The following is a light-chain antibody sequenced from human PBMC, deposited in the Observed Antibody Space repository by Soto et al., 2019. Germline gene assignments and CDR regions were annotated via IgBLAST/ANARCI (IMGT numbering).Light chain of an antibody. V-gene: IGKV1-39*01. CDR1: QSISNY. J-gene: IGKJ1*01. CDR2: AAT. Sequence: DIQMTQSPSSLSASVGDRVTITCRASQSISNYLNWYQQKPGKAPKLLMYAATSLQSGAPSRFGGSGSGTDFTLTISSPQPEDFATYYCQQSYSTPRTFGQGTKVEIK. CDR3: QQSYSTPRT.